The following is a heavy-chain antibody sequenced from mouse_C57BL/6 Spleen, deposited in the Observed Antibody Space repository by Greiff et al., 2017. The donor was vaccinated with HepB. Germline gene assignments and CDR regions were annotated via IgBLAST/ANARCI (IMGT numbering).Heavy chain of an antibody. J-gene: IGHJ2*01. V-gene: IGHV1-82*01. D-gene: IGHD2-2*01. CDR1: GYAFSSSW. CDR2: IYPGDGDT. Sequence: VQLQQSGPELVKPGASVKISCKASGYAFSSSWMNWVKQRPGKGLEWIGRIYPGDGDTNYNGKFKGKATLTADKSSSTAYMQLSSLTSEDSAVYFCARGGVTGYFDYWGQGTTLTVSS. CDR3: ARGGVTGYFDY.